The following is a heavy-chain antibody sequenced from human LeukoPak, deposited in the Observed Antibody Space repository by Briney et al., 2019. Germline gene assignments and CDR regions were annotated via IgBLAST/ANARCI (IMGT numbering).Heavy chain of an antibody. CDR3: ARDILTGYSFDY. CDR1: GFSLSTSGMC. Sequence: SGPALVKPTQTLTLTCTFSGFSLSTSGMCVSWIRHPPGKALEWLARIDWDDDKYYSTSLKTRLTISKDTSKNQVVLTMTNRDPVDTATYYCARDILTGYSFDYWGQGTLVTVSS. V-gene: IGHV2-70*11. CDR2: IDWDDDK. J-gene: IGHJ4*02. D-gene: IGHD3-9*01.